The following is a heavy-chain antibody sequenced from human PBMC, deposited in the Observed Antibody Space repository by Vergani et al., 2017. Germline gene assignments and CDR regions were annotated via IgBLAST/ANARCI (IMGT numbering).Heavy chain of an antibody. CDR3: AREYSSGWYGGANFDY. CDR1: GFTFSSYE. V-gene: IGHV3-48*03. CDR2: ISSSGSTI. J-gene: IGHJ4*02. D-gene: IGHD6-19*01. Sequence: EVQLVESGGGLVQPGGSLRLSCAASGFTFSSYEMNWVRQAPGKGLEWVSYISSSGSTIYYADSVKGRFTISRDNAKNSLYLQMNILRAEDTAVYYCAREYSSGWYGGANFDYWGQGTLVTVSS.